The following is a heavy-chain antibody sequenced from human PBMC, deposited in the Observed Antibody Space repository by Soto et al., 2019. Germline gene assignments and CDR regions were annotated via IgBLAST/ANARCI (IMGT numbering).Heavy chain of an antibody. CDR2: IRGTT. CDR3: ARDDSFAFDI. V-gene: IGHV3-48*01. Sequence: PGGSLRLSCAASGFTFTSSIMNWVRQAPGKGLEWVSYIRGTTHYADSVKGRFTISRDNARSSLYLQMNSLRADDTAVYYCARDDSFAFDIWGQGTMVTVSS. D-gene: IGHD2-21*01. J-gene: IGHJ3*02. CDR1: GFTFTSSI.